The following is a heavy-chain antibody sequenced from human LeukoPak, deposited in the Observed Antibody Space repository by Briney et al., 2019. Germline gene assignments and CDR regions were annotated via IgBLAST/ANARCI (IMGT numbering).Heavy chain of an antibody. J-gene: IGHJ4*02. Sequence: ASVKVSCKASVYTFTSYGFSWVGQAPGQGLEWMGWISAYNGNTNYAQKLQGRVTMTTDTSTSTAYMELRSLRSDDTAVYYCAREYCSSTSCYFDYWGQGTLVTVSS. CDR1: VYTFTSYG. D-gene: IGHD2-2*01. CDR2: ISAYNGNT. CDR3: AREYCSSTSCYFDY. V-gene: IGHV1-18*01.